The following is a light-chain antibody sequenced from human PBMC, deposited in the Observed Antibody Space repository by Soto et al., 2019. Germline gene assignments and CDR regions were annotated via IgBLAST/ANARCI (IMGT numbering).Light chain of an antibody. CDR1: SSDVGGHND. J-gene: IGLJ2*01. CDR3: SSYTSSSTLLVV. Sequence: QSALTQPASVSGSPGQSITISCTGTSSDVGGHNDVSWYQQHPGKAPNLMIYDVSNRPSGVSNRLSGYKSGNTASLTISGLHAEDEADYYCSSYTSSSTLLVVFGGGTKLTVL. CDR2: DVS. V-gene: IGLV2-14*01.